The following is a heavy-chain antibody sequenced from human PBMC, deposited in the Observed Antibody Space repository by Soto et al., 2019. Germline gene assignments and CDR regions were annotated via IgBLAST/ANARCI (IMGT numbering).Heavy chain of an antibody. V-gene: IGHV4-34*01. Sequence: SETLSLTCAVYGGSFSGYYWSWIRQPPGKGLEWIGEINHSGSTNYNPSLKSRVTISVDTSKNQFSLKLSSVTAADTAVYYCARFEDPETFPGNSSGYYYGMDVWGQGTTVTVSS. J-gene: IGHJ6*02. CDR2: INHSGST. CDR1: GGSFSGYY. D-gene: IGHD3-22*01. CDR3: ARFEDPETFPGNSSGYYYGMDV.